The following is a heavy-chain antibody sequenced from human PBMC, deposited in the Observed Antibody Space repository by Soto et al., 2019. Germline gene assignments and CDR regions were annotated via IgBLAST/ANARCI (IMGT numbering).Heavy chain of an antibody. CDR2: IYYSGST. CDR3: ASHSAALVLPLYYYYYGMDV. J-gene: IGHJ6*02. V-gene: IGHV4-39*01. Sequence: SETLSLTCTVYGGSIVSSSYYWVCIRQPPGKGLELIGSIYYSGSTYYNPSLKSRVTISVDTSKNQFSLKLSSVTAADTAVYYCASHSAALVLPLYYYYYGMDVWGQGTTVTVSS. D-gene: IGHD6-13*01. CDR1: GGSIVSSSYY.